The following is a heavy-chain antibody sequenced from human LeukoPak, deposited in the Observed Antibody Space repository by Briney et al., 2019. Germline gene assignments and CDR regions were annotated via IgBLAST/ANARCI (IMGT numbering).Heavy chain of an antibody. Sequence: PSETLSLTCTVSGGSISSYYWSWIRQPPGKGLEWIGYIYYSGSTNYNPSLKSRVTISVDTSKNQFSLKLSSVTAAETALYYCARGLNGDQYYYYYYMDVWGKGTTVTVSS. CDR1: GGSISSYY. CDR3: ARGLNGDQYYYYYYMDV. D-gene: IGHD4-17*01. J-gene: IGHJ6*03. V-gene: IGHV4-59*01. CDR2: IYYSGST.